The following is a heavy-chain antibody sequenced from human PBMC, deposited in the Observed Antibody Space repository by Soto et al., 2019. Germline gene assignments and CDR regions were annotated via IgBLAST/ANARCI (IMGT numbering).Heavy chain of an antibody. CDR1: GGTFSSYA. CDR3: ERDFYIIGRPLYSFSI. CDR2: IIPIFGTA. Sequence: QVQLVQSGAEVKKPGSSVKVSCKASGGTFSSYAISWVRQAPGQGLEWMGGIIPIFGTANYAQKFQGRVTITADDSTSTAYMELSRLRSEDKGVYYCERDFYIIGRPLYSFSIWGEGRMVSVYS. D-gene: IGHD1-26*01. J-gene: IGHJ3*02. V-gene: IGHV1-69*01.